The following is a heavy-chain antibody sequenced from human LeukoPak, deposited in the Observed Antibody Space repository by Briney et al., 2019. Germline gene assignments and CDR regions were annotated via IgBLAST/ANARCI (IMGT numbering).Heavy chain of an antibody. CDR2: INPNSGGT. Sequence: ASVKVSCKASGYTFTGYYMHWVRQAPGQGLEWMGWINPNSGGTNYAQKFQGRVTMTRDTSISTAYMELSSLRSEDTAVYYCARGYCSSTSCYWAWFDPWGQGTLVTVSS. J-gene: IGHJ5*02. CDR1: GYTFTGYY. CDR3: ARGYCSSTSCYWAWFDP. D-gene: IGHD2-2*01. V-gene: IGHV1-2*02.